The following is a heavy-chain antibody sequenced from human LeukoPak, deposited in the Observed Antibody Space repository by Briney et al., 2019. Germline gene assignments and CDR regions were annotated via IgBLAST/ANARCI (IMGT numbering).Heavy chain of an antibody. J-gene: IGHJ4*02. CDR1: GFTFRGFL. D-gene: IGHD4-17*01. CDR2: IKQDGSEK. V-gene: IGHV3-7*01. CDR3: ARAGSNWDYVY. Sequence: GGSLRLSCAASGFTFRGFLMSWVRQIPGKGLEWVANIKQDGSEKYYADALKGRFTISRDNTKNSLSLQMNSLIVEDTAVYYCARAGSNWDYVYWGQGTLVTVSS.